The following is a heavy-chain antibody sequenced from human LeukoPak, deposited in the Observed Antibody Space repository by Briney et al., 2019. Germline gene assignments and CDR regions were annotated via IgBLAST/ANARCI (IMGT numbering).Heavy chain of an antibody. D-gene: IGHD1-26*01. Sequence: PSETLSLTCTVSGGSLGSHYWSWLRQPAGKGLEYIGRIHTSGITNYNPSLKSRVTMSGDTSKNQFYLNLRSVTAADTAVYYCARDLGSNYVYFDYWGQGSLVTVSS. V-gene: IGHV4-4*07. J-gene: IGHJ4*02. CDR2: IHTSGIT. CDR3: ARDLGSNYVYFDY. CDR1: GGSLGSHY.